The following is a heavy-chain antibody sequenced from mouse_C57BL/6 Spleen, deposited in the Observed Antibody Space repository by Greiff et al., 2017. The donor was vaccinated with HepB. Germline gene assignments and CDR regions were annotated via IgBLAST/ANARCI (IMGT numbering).Heavy chain of an antibody. J-gene: IGHJ3*01. CDR1: GYTFTDYY. Sequence: VQLQQSGPELVKPGASVKISCKASGYTFTDYYMNWVKQSHGKSLEWIGDINPNNGGTSYNQKFKGKATLTVDKSSSTAYMELRSLTSEDSAVYYCARQRYYDGAYWGQGTLVTVSA. D-gene: IGHD1-1*01. CDR2: INPNNGGT. V-gene: IGHV1-26*01. CDR3: ARQRYYDGAY.